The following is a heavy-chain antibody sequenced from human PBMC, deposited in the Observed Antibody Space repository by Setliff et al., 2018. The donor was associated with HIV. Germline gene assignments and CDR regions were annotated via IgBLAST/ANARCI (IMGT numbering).Heavy chain of an antibody. V-gene: IGHV4-39*07. J-gene: IGHJ4*02. Sequence: SETLSLTCAVSGDSINNSTYYWGWIRQPPGKGLEWIGGFYYSGTSCYNPSLRSRLTISVDTSKNQFSLKLNSVTAADTAMYYCAKGENEQWLVVGLFDYWGQGTLVTVSS. CDR1: GDSINNSTYY. D-gene: IGHD6-19*01. CDR2: FYYSGTS. CDR3: AKGENEQWLVVGLFDY.